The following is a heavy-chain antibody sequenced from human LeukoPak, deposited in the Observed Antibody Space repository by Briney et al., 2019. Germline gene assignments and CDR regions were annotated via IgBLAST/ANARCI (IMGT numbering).Heavy chain of an antibody. CDR1: GHTLTQLS. D-gene: IGHD3-22*01. V-gene: IGHV1-24*01. CDR2: FDPEDGET. J-gene: IGHJ4*02. CDR3: ASGREYYETSGVLDY. Sequence: ASVKVSCKVSGHTLTQLSMHWVRLVPGKGLEWMGGFDPEDGETIYAQEFQDRVTFTEDTSTDTAFMELSSVRSEDTAVYYCASGREYYETSGVLDYWGQGTLVTVSS.